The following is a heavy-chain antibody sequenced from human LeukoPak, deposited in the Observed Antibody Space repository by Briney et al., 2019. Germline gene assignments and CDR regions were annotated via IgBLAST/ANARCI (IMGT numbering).Heavy chain of an antibody. CDR2: ISSSDSTI. V-gene: IGHV3-48*04. D-gene: IGHD3-22*01. J-gene: IGHJ4*02. CDR3: ARDLPSALHEYYYDSSGPFDY. CDR1: GFTFSSYS. Sequence: GGSLRLSCAASGFTFSSYSMNWVRQAPGKGLEWVSYISSSDSTIYYADSVKGRFTISRDNAKNSLYLQMNSLRAEDTAVYYCARDLPSALHEYYYDSSGPFDYWGQGTLVTVSS.